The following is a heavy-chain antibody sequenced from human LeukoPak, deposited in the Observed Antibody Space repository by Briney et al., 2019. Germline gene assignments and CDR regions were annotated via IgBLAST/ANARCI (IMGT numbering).Heavy chain of an antibody. CDR2: INPNSGGT. CDR3: ASSGDCSSTSCYSVFDY. J-gene: IGHJ4*02. V-gene: IGHV1-2*02. Sequence: ASVKVSCKASGYTFTGYYMHWVRQAPGQGLEWMGWINPNSGGTNYAQKFQGRVTMTRDTSISTAYMELSRLRSDDTAVYYCASSGDCSSTSCYSVFDYWGQGTLVTVSS. D-gene: IGHD2-2*01. CDR1: GYTFTGYY.